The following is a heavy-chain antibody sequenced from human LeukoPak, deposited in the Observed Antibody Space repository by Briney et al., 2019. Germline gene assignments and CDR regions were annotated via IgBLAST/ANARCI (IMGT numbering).Heavy chain of an antibody. Sequence: GGSLRLSCAASGFTFSNYGMSWVRQAPGKGLEWVSVIYSGGGTYYADSVKGRFTISRDNSKNTLYLQMNSLRAEDTAVYYCARGLPPNYYYYMDVWGKGTTVTISS. CDR1: GFTFSNYG. J-gene: IGHJ6*03. CDR3: ARGLPPNYYYYMDV. V-gene: IGHV3-66*01. CDR2: IYSGGGT.